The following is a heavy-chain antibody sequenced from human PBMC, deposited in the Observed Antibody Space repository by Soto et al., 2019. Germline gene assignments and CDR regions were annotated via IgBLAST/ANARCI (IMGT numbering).Heavy chain of an antibody. Sequence: QVQLQESGPGLVKPSETLSLTCTVSGGSVSSGSYYWSWIRQPPGKGLEWIGYIYYSGSTNYNPSLKSRVTISVDTSKNPFSVKLSSVTAADTAVYYCARLRPYYDYVWGSFLWFDPWGQGTLVTVSS. CDR1: GGSVSSGSYY. J-gene: IGHJ5*02. V-gene: IGHV4-61*01. CDR2: IYYSGST. D-gene: IGHD3-16*01. CDR3: ARLRPYYDYVWGSFLWFDP.